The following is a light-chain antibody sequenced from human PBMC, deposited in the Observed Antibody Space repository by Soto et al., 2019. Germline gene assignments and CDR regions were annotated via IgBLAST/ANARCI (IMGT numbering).Light chain of an antibody. CDR3: GPSDDSRSAHVL. CDR1: SSNIGSNY. CDR2: RRN. V-gene: IGLV1-47*01. J-gene: IGLJ3*02. Sequence: QSVLTQPPSASGTPGQRVTISCSGSSSNIGSNYIYSYHHHPGAAPKLLMYRRNQRPSGVPDRLSGSKSGTSASQAISGLRSEEEADYYCGPSDDSRSAHVLFGGGTKLTVL.